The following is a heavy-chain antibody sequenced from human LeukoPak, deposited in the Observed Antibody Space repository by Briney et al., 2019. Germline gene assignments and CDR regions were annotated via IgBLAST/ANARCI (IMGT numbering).Heavy chain of an antibody. D-gene: IGHD6-19*01. V-gene: IGHV3-66*01. CDR3: ARESGSGWYGTFDY. Sequence: GGSLRLSCAASGFTVSSNYMSWVRQAPGKGLEWVSVIYSGGSTYYADSVKGRFTISRDNSKNTLYLQMNSLRAEDTAVYYCARESGSGWYGTFDYWAREPWSPSPQ. J-gene: IGHJ4*02. CDR2: IYSGGST. CDR1: GFTVSSNY.